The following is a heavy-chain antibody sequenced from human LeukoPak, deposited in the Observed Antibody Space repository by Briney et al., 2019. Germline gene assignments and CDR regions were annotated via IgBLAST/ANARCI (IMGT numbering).Heavy chain of an antibody. J-gene: IGHJ5*02. CDR1: GYTLTELS. CDR2: FYAEDGET. V-gene: IGHV1-24*01. D-gene: IGHD3-22*01. CDR3: ATYYYDSSGYYPCWFDP. Sequence: GASVKVSCKVSGYTLTELSMHWVRQAPGKGRGWMGGFYAEDGETMYAQKFEGRVTMTEDTSTDTAHVELSSLRSEHTAVYYCATYYYDSSGYYPCWFDPWGQGTLVTVPS.